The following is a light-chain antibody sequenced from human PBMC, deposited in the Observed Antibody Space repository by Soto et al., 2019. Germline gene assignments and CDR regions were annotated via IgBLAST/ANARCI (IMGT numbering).Light chain of an antibody. CDR3: QQYNNWFRT. J-gene: IGKJ1*01. Sequence: EIVMTQSPATLSVSPGERATLSCRASQTVSSNLTWYQQKPGQAPRLLIYGASTRATGIPARFSGSGSGTEFTLTNSSLQSEDFAVYYCQQYNNWFRTFGQGTKVEIK. CDR2: GAS. V-gene: IGKV3-15*01. CDR1: QTVSSN.